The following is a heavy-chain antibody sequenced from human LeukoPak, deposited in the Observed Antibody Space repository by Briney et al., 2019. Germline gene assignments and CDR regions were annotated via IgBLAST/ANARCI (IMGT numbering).Heavy chain of an antibody. Sequence: SETLFLTCTVSGGSISSYYWSWIRQPPGKGLEWIGYIYYSGSTNYNPSLKSRVTISVDTSKNQFSLKLSSVTAADTAVYYCARESGYYYGMDVWGQGTTVTVSS. V-gene: IGHV4-59*01. J-gene: IGHJ6*02. CDR3: ARESGYYYGMDV. CDR2: IYYSGST. D-gene: IGHD3-10*01. CDR1: GGSISSYY.